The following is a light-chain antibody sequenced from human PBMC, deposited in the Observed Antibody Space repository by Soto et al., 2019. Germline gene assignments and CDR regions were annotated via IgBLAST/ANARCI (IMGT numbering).Light chain of an antibody. V-gene: IGKV3-11*01. CDR3: QPRSNNMYP. Sequence: EIVLTQSPATLSLSPGERATLSCRASQSVSSYFAWYQQKPGQAPRLLIYDASNRAPGIPARFSGSRSGTDFTRTISSVETEDFAVYYCQPRSNNMYPGGQGTKLEI. CDR2: DAS. CDR1: QSVSSY. J-gene: IGKJ2*01.